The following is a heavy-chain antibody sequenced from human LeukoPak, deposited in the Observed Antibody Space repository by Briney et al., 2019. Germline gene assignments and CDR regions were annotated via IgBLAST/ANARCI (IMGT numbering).Heavy chain of an antibody. CDR2: IYPGDSDT. V-gene: IGHV5-51*01. J-gene: IGHJ4*02. CDR3: ARPRPGIAVAGSPPDY. CDR1: GYSFTSYW. D-gene: IGHD6-19*01. Sequence: GESLKISCKGSGYSFTSYWIGWVRQMPGKGLEWMGIIYPGDSDTRYSPSFQGQVTISADKSISTAYLQWSSLKASDTAMYYCARPRPGIAVAGSPPDYWGQGTLSPSPQ.